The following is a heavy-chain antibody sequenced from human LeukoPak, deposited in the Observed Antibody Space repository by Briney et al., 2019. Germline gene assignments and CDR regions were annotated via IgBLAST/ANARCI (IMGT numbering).Heavy chain of an antibody. J-gene: IGHJ5*02. V-gene: IGHV4-59*08. Sequence: SETLSLTCTVSGGSISTYYWSWIRQPPGKGLEWIGYIYYSGSTNYNPSLKSRVIISVDTSNNQFSLKLNSVTAADTAVYFCARSVVRPDAAHPFDPWGQGTLVTVCS. CDR2: IYYSGST. CDR3: ARSVVRPDAAHPFDP. D-gene: IGHD2-2*01. CDR1: GGSISTYY.